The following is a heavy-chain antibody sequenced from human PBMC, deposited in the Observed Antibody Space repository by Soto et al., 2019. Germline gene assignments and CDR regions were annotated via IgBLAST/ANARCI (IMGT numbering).Heavy chain of an antibody. Sequence: GGSLRLSCAASGFTFSSYSMNWVRQAPGKGLEWVSYISSSSSTIYYADSVKGRFTISRDNAKNSLYLQMNSLRDEDTAVYYCARDGSYYYDSSGYSQGWFAFDIWGQGTMVTVSS. D-gene: IGHD3-22*01. CDR2: ISSSSSTI. V-gene: IGHV3-48*02. CDR3: ARDGSYYYDSSGYSQGWFAFDI. CDR1: GFTFSSYS. J-gene: IGHJ3*02.